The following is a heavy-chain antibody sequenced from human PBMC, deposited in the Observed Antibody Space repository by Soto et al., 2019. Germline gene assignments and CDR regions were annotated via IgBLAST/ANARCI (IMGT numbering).Heavy chain of an antibody. Sequence: VQLVQSGGGLAQPGGSLRLSCAASGFTFSSYWMHWVRQAPGKGLVWVSRISSDGSSTSYADSVKGRFTISRDNAKNTLYLQMNSLRAEDTAVYYCARGNYYGMDVWGQGTTVTVSS. CDR1: GFTFSSYW. CDR2: ISSDGSST. J-gene: IGHJ6*02. V-gene: IGHV3-74*01. CDR3: ARGNYYGMDV.